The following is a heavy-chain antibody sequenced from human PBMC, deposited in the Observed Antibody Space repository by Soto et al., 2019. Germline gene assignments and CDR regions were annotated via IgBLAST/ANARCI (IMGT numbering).Heavy chain of an antibody. CDR1: GGSVRAPDW. J-gene: IGHJ5*01. Sequence: SETLSLTCTLSGGSVRAPDWWNWVRQSPDKGLEGIAEVHISGHSNYNPSLRSRVSGSIDSSKNQFYLNLNSVTAADTAIYYCARVRQGCSANNCYFDPWGQGTQVTVSS. D-gene: IGHD1-1*01. V-gene: IGHV4-4*02. CDR2: VHISGHS. CDR3: ARVRQGCSANNCYFDP.